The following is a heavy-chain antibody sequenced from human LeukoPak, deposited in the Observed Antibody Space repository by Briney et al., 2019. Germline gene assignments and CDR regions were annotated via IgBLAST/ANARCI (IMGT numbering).Heavy chain of an antibody. Sequence: GGSLRLSCAASGFTFSNAWMSWVRQAPGKGLEWVGRIKSKTDGGTTDYAAPVEGRFTISRDDSKNTLYLQMNSLKTEDTAVYYCTTEAYSSSWYAFDIWGQGTMVTVSS. CDR2: IKSKTDGGTT. CDR3: TTEAYSSSWYAFDI. V-gene: IGHV3-15*01. J-gene: IGHJ3*02. D-gene: IGHD6-13*01. CDR1: GFTFSNAW.